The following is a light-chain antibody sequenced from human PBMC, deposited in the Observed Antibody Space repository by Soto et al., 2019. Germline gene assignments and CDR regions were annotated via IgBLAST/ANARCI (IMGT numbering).Light chain of an antibody. Sequence: DIQLTQSPFFLSASVGDSVTITCRASQGISNYLAWYQQKPGTPPKRLIYAASTLQSGVPSRFSGSGSGTEFTLTISSLQPDDFATYYCQQYNSYSPWTFGQGTKVDIK. CDR2: AAS. J-gene: IGKJ1*01. CDR3: QQYNSYSPWT. CDR1: QGISNY. V-gene: IGKV1-9*01.